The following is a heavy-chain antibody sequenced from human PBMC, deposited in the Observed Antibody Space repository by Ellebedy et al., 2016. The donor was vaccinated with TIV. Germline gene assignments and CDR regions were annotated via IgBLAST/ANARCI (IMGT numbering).Heavy chain of an antibody. CDR2: IYVGYSDT. V-gene: IGHV5-51*01. CDR1: GYSFTNYW. D-gene: IGHD1-26*01. Sequence: GESLKISCKGSGYSFTNYWIGWVRQMPGKGLEWMGIIYVGYSDTRYSPSFQGQVTISADKSISTAYLQWSSLKASDTAMYYCARSMVGATSCWFDPWGQGTLVTVSS. CDR3: ARSMVGATSCWFDP. J-gene: IGHJ5*02.